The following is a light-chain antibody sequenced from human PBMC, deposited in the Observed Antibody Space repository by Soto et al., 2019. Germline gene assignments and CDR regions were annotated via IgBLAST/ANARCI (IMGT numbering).Light chain of an antibody. Sequence: SYELTQPPSVSVAPGKTATITCGGDNIVSKSVHWYQQKPGQAPVLIIYYDSDRPSGIPERFSGSNSRNTATLTISRVEAGDEADYYCQVWDSSSNHPIWVFGGGTKVTVL. CDR1: NIVSKS. CDR3: QVWDSSSNHPIWV. CDR2: YDS. J-gene: IGLJ3*02. V-gene: IGLV3-21*04.